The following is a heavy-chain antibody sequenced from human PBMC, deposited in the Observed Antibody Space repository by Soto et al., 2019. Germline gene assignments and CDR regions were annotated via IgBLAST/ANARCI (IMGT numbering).Heavy chain of an antibody. Sequence: ASVKVYCKAAGYTFTSYAMHWVRQAPGQRLEWMGWINAGNGNTKYSQKFQGRVTITRDTSASTAYMELSSLRSEDTAVYYCARGLAPYYFDYWGQGTLVTVSS. CDR2: INAGNGNT. V-gene: IGHV1-3*01. CDR1: GYTFTSYA. CDR3: ARGLAPYYFDY. J-gene: IGHJ4*02. D-gene: IGHD6-19*01.